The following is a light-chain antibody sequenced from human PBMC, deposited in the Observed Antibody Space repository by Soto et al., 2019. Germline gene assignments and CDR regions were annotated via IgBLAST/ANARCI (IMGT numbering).Light chain of an antibody. CDR2: GAS. CDR1: QSVGSSF. Sequence: EIVLTQSPGTLSLSPGERATLSCRASQSVGSSFLAWYQQRPGQGPRLLIYGASSRATGIPDGFSGSGSGTDFTLSISRLEPEDFAVYYCQQYGSSPRTFGQGTKVEIK. V-gene: IGKV3-20*01. CDR3: QQYGSSPRT. J-gene: IGKJ1*01.